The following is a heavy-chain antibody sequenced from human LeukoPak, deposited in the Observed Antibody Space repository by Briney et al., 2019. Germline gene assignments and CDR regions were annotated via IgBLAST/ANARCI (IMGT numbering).Heavy chain of an antibody. J-gene: IGHJ3*02. CDR1: GYTFTSYA. V-gene: IGHV1-3*01. CDR2: INAGNGNT. D-gene: IGHD2-2*01. CDR3: AREGVQQVVPAAHRGAFDT. Sequence: ASVKVSCKASGYTFTSYAMHWVRQAPGQRLEWMGWINAGNGNTKYSQKFQGRVTITRDTSASTAYMELSSLRSEDTAVYYCAREGVQQVVPAAHRGAFDTWGQGTMVTVSS.